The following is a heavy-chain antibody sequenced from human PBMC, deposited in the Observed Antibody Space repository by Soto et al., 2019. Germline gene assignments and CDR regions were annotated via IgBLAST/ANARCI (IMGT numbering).Heavy chain of an antibody. J-gene: IGHJ4*01. CDR3: QRRGWPRVGLTVGIRCFDH. V-gene: IGHV4-39*01. Sequence: PSETLSLTCTVSGGSVSSSYYYWGWIRQPPGKGLEWIGSIYYSGTTYYNPSLKSRVTISVNTSKNQFSLTVTSVTAADTAAYYCQRRGWPRVGLTVGIRCFDHWGQGALVNVFS. CDR1: GGSVSSSYYY. CDR2: IYYSGTT. D-gene: IGHD6-19*01.